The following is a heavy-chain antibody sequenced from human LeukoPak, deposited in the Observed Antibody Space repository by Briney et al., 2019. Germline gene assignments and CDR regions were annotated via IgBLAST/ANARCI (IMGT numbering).Heavy chain of an antibody. V-gene: IGHV4-34*01. Sequence: SETLSLTCAVYRGSFSGYYWSWIRQPPGKGLEWIGEINHSGSTNYNPSLKSRVTISVDTSKNQFSLKLSSVTAADTAVHYCAREYYGDYGGWFDPWGQGTLVTVSS. CDR3: AREYYGDYGGWFDP. D-gene: IGHD4-17*01. CDR1: RGSFSGYY. CDR2: INHSGST. J-gene: IGHJ5*02.